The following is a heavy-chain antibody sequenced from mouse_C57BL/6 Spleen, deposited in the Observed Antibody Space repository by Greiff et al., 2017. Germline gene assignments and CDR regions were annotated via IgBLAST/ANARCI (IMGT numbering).Heavy chain of an antibody. Sequence: QVQLQQSGAELVRPGASVKLSCKASGYTFTDYYINWVKQRPGQGLEWIARIYPGSGNTYYNEKFKGKATLTAEKSSSTAYMQLSSLTSEDSAVYFCASTDDGYYLWGQGTTLTVSS. CDR2: IYPGSGNT. CDR1: GYTFTDYY. V-gene: IGHV1-76*01. D-gene: IGHD2-3*01. J-gene: IGHJ2*01. CDR3: ASTDDGYYL.